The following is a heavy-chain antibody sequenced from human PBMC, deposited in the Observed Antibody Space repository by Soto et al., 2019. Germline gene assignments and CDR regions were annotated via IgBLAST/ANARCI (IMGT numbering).Heavy chain of an antibody. Sequence: QVQLVQSGAEVKKPGSSVKVSCKASGGTFSSYAISWVRQAPGQGLEWMGGIIPIFGTANYAQKFQGRVTITADKSTSTAYMELSSLRSEDTAVYYCARSRYIYGWDYYYYGMDVWVQGTTVTVSS. D-gene: IGHD5-18*01. CDR3: ARSRYIYGWDYYYYGMDV. J-gene: IGHJ6*02. CDR2: IIPIFGTA. CDR1: GGTFSSYA. V-gene: IGHV1-69*06.